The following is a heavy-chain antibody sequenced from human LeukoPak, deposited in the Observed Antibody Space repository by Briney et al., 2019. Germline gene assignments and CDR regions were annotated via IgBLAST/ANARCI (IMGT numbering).Heavy chain of an antibody. Sequence: ASVKVSCKASGGTFSSDAISWVRQAPGQGLEWMGGIIPIFGTANYAQKFQGRVTITTDESTSTAYMELSSLRSEDTAVYYCARDRDGYFDYWGQGTLVTVSS. J-gene: IGHJ4*02. D-gene: IGHD5-24*01. CDR3: ARDRDGYFDY. CDR2: IIPIFGTA. CDR1: GGTFSSDA. V-gene: IGHV1-69*05.